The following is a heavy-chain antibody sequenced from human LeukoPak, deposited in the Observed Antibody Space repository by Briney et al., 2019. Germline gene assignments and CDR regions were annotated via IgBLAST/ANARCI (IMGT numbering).Heavy chain of an antibody. CDR1: GFTFSSCA. D-gene: IGHD6-6*01. J-gene: IGHJ6*03. CDR2: ISYDGSNK. Sequence: GGSLRLSCAASGFTFSSCAMHWVRQAPGKGLEWVAVISYDGSNKYYADSVKGRFTISRDNSKNTLYLQMNSLRAEDTAVYYCARSGSSSSSYYYYYYMDVWGKGTTVTVSS. V-gene: IGHV3-30*01. CDR3: ARSGSSSSSYYYYYYMDV.